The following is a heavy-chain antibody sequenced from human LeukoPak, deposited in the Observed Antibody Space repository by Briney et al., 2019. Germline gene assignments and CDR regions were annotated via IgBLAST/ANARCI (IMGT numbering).Heavy chain of an antibody. CDR2: ISGSGGST. D-gene: IGHD2-15*01. CDR3: AKTIGYCSGGSCSPHNYYYYYGMDV. V-gene: IGHV3-23*01. J-gene: IGHJ6*02. Sequence: PGGSLRLSCAASGFTFSSYAMSWVRQAPGKGLEWVSAISGSGGSTYYADSVKGRFTISRDNSKNTLYLQMNSLRAEDTAVYYCAKTIGYCSGGSCSPHNYYYYYGMDVWGQGTTVTVSS. CDR1: GFTFSSYA.